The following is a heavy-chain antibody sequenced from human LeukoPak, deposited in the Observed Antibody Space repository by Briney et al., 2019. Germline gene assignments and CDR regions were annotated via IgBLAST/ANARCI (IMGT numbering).Heavy chain of an antibody. D-gene: IGHD2-15*01. CDR2: IYYSGTT. V-gene: IGHV4-59*01. J-gene: IGHJ4*02. Sequence: PSETLSLTCTVSGGSISSYYWTWIRQPPGKGLEWIGSIYYSGTTNYNPSLKSRVTISVDTSKNQFSLRLRSVTAADTAVYYCATCSGTTCYDWGQGTLVTVSS. CDR3: ATCSGTTCYD. CDR1: GGSISSYY.